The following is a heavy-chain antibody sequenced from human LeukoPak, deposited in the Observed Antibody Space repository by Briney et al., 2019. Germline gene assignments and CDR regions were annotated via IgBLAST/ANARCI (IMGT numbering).Heavy chain of an antibody. V-gene: IGHV4-61*02. CDR2: IYTSGST. J-gene: IGHJ5*02. CDR3: ASSYYDILTGNNNWFDP. CDR1: GGSISSGSYY. Sequence: SETLSLTCTVSGGSISSGSYYWSWIRQPAGKGLEWIGRIYTSGSTNYNPSLKSRVTISVDTSKNQFSLKLSSVTAADTAAYYCASSYYDILTGNNNWFDPWGQGTLVTVSS. D-gene: IGHD3-9*01.